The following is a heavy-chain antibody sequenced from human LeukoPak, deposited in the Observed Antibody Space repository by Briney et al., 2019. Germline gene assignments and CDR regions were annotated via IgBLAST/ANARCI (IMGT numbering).Heavy chain of an antibody. V-gene: IGHV3-15*01. J-gene: IGHJ4*02. CDR2: IKSKTDGGTT. Sequence: GGSLRLSCAASGFTFSNAWMSWVRQAPGKGLEWVGRIKSKTDGGTTDYAAPVKGRFTISRDDSKNTLYLQMNSLKTEDTAVYYCTTEILWFGELLASDYWGQGTLVTVSS. D-gene: IGHD3-10*01. CDR1: GFTFSNAW. CDR3: TTEILWFGELLASDY.